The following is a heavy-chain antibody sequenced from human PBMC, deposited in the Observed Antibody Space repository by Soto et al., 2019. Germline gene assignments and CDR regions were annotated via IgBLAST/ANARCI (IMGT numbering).Heavy chain of an antibody. CDR2: ISYDGSNK. J-gene: IGHJ5*02. D-gene: IGHD2-2*01. CDR1: GLTFSSYA. CDR3: AREDMPGDWFDP. V-gene: IGHV3-30-3*01. Sequence: QVQLVESGGGVVQPGSSLRLSGAASGLTFSSYAIHGFRQAPGKGLEWVAVISYDGSNKYYADSVKGRFTISRDNSKNTLYLQMNSLRAEDTAVYYCAREDMPGDWFDPWGQGTLVTVSS.